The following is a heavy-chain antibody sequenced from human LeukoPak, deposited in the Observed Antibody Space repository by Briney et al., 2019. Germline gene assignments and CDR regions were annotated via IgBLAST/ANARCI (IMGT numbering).Heavy chain of an antibody. D-gene: IGHD1-26*01. J-gene: IGHJ2*01. CDR3: ARGIVGSYQPWYFDL. CDR1: GFTFSSYS. CDR2: ISSSSSYI. Sequence: PGGSLRLSCAASGFTFSSYSMNWVRQAPGKGLEWVSSISSSSSYIYYADSVKGRFTISRDNAKNSLYLQMNSLRAEDTAVYYCARGIVGSYQPWYFDLWGRGTLVTVSS. V-gene: IGHV3-21*01.